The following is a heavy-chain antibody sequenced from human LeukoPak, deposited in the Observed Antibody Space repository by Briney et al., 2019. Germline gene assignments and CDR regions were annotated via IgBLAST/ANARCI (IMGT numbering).Heavy chain of an antibody. V-gene: IGHV3-21*01. Sequence: GGSLRLSCAASGFTFSSYSMNWVRQAPGKGLEWVSSISNSGSYIYYADSVKGRFTISRDNAKNSLYLQMNSLRAEDTAVYYCARDLVGATIVDYWGQGTLVTVSS. CDR1: GFTFSSYS. CDR3: ARDLVGATIVDY. J-gene: IGHJ4*02. CDR2: ISNSGSYI. D-gene: IGHD1-26*01.